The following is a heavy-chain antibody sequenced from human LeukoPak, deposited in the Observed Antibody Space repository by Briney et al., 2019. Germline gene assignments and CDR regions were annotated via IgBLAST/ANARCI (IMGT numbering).Heavy chain of an antibody. CDR1: GYTFTSYD. CDR2: MNPNSGNT. CDR3: ARGGYCSSTSCHPNYYYYYMDV. D-gene: IGHD2-2*03. Sequence: GASVKVSCKASGYTFTSYDINWVRQATGQGLEWMGWMNPNSGNTGYAQKFQGRVTMTRNTSISTAYMELSSLRSEDTAVYYCARGGYCSSTSCHPNYYYYYMDVWGQGTTVTVSS. J-gene: IGHJ6*03. V-gene: IGHV1-8*01.